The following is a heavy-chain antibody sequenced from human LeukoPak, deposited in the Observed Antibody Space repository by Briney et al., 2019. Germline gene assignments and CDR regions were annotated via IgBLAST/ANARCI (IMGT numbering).Heavy chain of an antibody. J-gene: IGHJ4*02. V-gene: IGHV3-30*02. CDR2: IRYDGSNK. CDR1: GFTLSNHG. Sequence: GGSLRLSCAASGFTLSNHGMYWVRQAPGKGLEWVAFIRYDGSNKYHADSVKGRFTISRDNSENTLYLQMNSLRTEDTAVYYCARGLNSMIDYWGQGTLVTVSS. D-gene: IGHD2/OR15-2a*01. CDR3: ARGLNSMIDY.